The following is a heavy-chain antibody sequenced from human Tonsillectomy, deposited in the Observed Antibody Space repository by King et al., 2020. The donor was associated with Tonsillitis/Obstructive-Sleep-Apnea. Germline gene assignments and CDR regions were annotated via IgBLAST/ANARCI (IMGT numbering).Heavy chain of an antibody. V-gene: IGHV4-34*01. J-gene: IGHJ6*03. Sequence: VQLQQWGAGLLKPSETLSLTCAVYGGSFSGYYWRWIRQPPGKGLEWIGEINHSGSTNYNPSLKSRVTISVDTSKNQFSLKLNSVTAADTAAYYCARGAQWLVGHYYVDVWGKGTTVTVSS. CDR1: GGSFSGYY. CDR2: INHSGST. CDR3: ARGAQWLVGHYYVDV. D-gene: IGHD6-19*01.